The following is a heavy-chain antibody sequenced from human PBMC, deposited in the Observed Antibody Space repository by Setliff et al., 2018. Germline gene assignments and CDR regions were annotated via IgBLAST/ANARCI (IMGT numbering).Heavy chain of an antibody. CDR3: ARGSIVGPTRGDFDC. J-gene: IGHJ4*02. V-gene: IGHV1-69*16. CDR2: IIPITGTT. Sequence: SVKVSCKASGGTLTTFTTYSLIWVRQAPGQGLEWMGGIIPITGTTNYAQRFQGRITISTDESSSTVYMEMSRLKSEDTAVYYCARGSIVGPTRGDFDCWGLGTLVTVSS. D-gene: IGHD1-26*01. CDR1: GGTLTTFTTYS.